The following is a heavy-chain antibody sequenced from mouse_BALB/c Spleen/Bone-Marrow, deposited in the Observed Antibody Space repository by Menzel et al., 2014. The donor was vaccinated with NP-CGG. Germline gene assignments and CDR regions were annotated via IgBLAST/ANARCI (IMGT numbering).Heavy chain of an antibody. Sequence: EVNVVESGGGLVQPGGSLRLSCATSGFTFTDNYMSWVRQPPGKALEWLGFIRNKANGYTTVYSASVKGRFTISRDNSQSILYLQMNTLRAEDSATYYCARDSDWFAYWGQGTLVTVSA. J-gene: IGHJ3*01. CDR2: IRNKANGYTT. V-gene: IGHV7-3*02. CDR3: ARDSDWFAY. CDR1: GFTFTDNY.